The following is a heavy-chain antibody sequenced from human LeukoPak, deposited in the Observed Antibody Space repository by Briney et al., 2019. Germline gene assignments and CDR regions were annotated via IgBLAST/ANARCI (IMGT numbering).Heavy chain of an antibody. CDR2: LYLGETT. D-gene: IGHD6-13*01. CDR3: ARLERSGKSSPLHY. V-gene: IGHV4-39*01. J-gene: IGHJ4*02. CDR1: GDSISSSGYY. Sequence: SETLSLTCSVSGDSISSSGYYWGWIRQPPGKGLEWIGSLYLGETTSYNPSLRGRVTISVDTSKNQFSLKLTSVTTADTAVYYCARLERSGKSSPLHYWGQGILVTVSS.